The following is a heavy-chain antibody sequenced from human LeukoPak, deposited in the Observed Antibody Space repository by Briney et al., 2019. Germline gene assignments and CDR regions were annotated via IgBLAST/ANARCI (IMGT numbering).Heavy chain of an antibody. CDR1: GFTFSDYD. J-gene: IGHJ5*02. Sequence: GGSLRLSCAASGFTFSDYDMSWIRQAPGKGLEWISYISSSAGTIYYADSVKGRFTISRDNAKNSLYLQMNSLRAEDTAVYYCAREARAAAGTWSWFDPWGQGTLVTVSS. CDR3: AREARAAAGTWSWFDP. CDR2: ISSSAGTI. V-gene: IGHV3-11*01. D-gene: IGHD6-13*01.